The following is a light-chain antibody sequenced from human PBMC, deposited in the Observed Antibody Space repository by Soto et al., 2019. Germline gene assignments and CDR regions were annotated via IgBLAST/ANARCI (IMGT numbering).Light chain of an antibody. CDR1: QSVSTSV. Sequence: IVLTQSPGTLSLSAGESASLSCRASQSVSTSVAWYQQKPGQAPRLLLYGASSWATGIPDRFSGSGSGTDFTLTINRLEPEDFAVYYCQQYHTTPWTFGRGTKVDIK. J-gene: IGKJ1*01. V-gene: IGKV3-20*01. CDR2: GAS. CDR3: QQYHTTPWT.